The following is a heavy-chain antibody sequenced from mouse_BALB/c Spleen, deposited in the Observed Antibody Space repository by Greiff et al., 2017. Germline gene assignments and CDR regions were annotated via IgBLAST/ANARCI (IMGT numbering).Heavy chain of an antibody. D-gene: IGHD2-4*01. J-gene: IGHJ2*01. Sequence: VQLQQSGAELAKPGASVKMSCKASGYTFTSYWMHWVKQRPGQGLEWIGYINPSTGYTEYNQKFKDKATLTADKSSSTAYMQLSSLTSEDSAVYYCARSTMIRGGYFDYWGQGTTLTVSS. CDR2: INPSTGYT. CDR3: ARSTMIRGGYFDY. CDR1: GYTFTSYW. V-gene: IGHV1-7*01.